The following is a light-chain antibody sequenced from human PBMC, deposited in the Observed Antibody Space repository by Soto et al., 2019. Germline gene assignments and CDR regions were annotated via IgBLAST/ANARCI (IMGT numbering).Light chain of an antibody. CDR3: SSYTSSSTRV. Sequence: QSALTQPAYVSGSPGQSITISCTGTSSDVGGYNHVSWYQQYPGKAPKVMIYEVSNRPSGVSNRFSGSRSGNTASLTISGLQAEDEADYYCSSYTSSSTRVFGGGTKLTVL. V-gene: IGLV2-14*03. J-gene: IGLJ3*02. CDR2: EVS. CDR1: SSDVGGYNH.